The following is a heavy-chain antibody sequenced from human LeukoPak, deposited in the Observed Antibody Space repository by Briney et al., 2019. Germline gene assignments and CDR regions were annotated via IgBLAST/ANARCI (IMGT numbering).Heavy chain of an antibody. D-gene: IGHD1-26*01. CDR2: ISWNSGSI. CDR1: GFTFDDYA. V-gene: IGHV3-9*01. Sequence: GGSLRLSCAASGFTFDDYAMHWVRQAPGKGLEWVSGISWNSGSIGYADSVKGRFTISRDNAKNSLYLQMNSLRAEDTAVYYCARDVGIVGATDFDYWGQGTLVTVSS. CDR3: ARDVGIVGATDFDY. J-gene: IGHJ4*02.